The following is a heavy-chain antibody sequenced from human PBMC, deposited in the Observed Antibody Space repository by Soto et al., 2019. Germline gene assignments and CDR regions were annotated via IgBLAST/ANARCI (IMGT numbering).Heavy chain of an antibody. J-gene: IGHJ3*02. Sequence: PSETLPLTCAVSGYSISSGYYWGWIRQPPGKGLEWIGSIYHSGSTYYSPSLKRRVTISVDTSKNQFSLKLSSVTAADTAVYYCARGGDYGGNSEAADSWGQGTMVTVSS. CDR3: ARGGDYGGNSEAADS. D-gene: IGHD4-17*01. CDR1: GYSISSGYY. CDR2: IYHSGST. V-gene: IGHV4-38-2*01.